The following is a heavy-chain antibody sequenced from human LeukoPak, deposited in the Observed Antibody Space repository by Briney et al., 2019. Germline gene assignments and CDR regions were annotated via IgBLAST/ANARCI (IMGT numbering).Heavy chain of an antibody. D-gene: IGHD2-2*01. CDR1: GGSFSGYY. J-gene: IGHJ4*02. CDR3: ERVGVPAAIFYFDY. CDR2: INRSGST. Sequence: PSETLSLSCAVYGGSFSGYYWSWIRQPPGKGLEWIWEINRSGSTNYNPFLKRRVTISVDTSKNQFSLKLSSVTAADTAVYYCERVGVPAAIFYFDYWGQGTLVTVSS. V-gene: IGHV4-34*01.